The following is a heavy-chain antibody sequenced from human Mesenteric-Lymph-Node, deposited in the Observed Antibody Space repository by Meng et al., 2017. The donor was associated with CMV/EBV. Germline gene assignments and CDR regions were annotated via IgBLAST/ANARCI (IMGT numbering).Heavy chain of an antibody. J-gene: IGHJ4*02. CDR2: IKFDGSEK. CDR3: ARDGMPRSSASWIDY. D-gene: IGHD2-2*01. CDR1: GFTFSSYW. Sequence: GGSLRLSCAASGFTFSSYWMSWVRQSPGKGLDWVARIKFDGSEKQYVDSVKGRFTISRDNAKNPLYLQMNSLRAEDTAVYYCARDGMPRSSASWIDYWGQGTLVTVSS. V-gene: IGHV3-7*03.